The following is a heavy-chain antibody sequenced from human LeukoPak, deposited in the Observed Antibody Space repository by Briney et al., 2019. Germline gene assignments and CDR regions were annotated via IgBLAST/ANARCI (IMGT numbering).Heavy chain of an antibody. D-gene: IGHD2-2*01. CDR1: GYSFISYG. J-gene: IGHJ4*02. V-gene: IGHV1-18*01. Sequence: ASVKVSCKVSGYSFISYGINWVRQAPGQGLEWMGRISPYNGDTNYAQKLQGRVIMTTDTSTRTAYMELRSLRSDDTAVYKCARGSSYFDHWGQGTLVTVSS. CDR2: ISPYNGDT. CDR3: ARGSSYFDH.